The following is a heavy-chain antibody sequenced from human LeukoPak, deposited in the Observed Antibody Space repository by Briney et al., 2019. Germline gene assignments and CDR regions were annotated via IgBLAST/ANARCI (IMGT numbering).Heavy chain of an antibody. J-gene: IGHJ4*02. CDR2: MNPNSGNT. V-gene: IGHV1-8*03. CDR3: ARVRYCSGGSCSDDFDY. D-gene: IGHD2-15*01. Sequence: ASVKVSCKASGYTFTSYDINWVRQATGQGLEWMGWMNPNSGNTGYAQKFQGRVTITRNTSISTAYMELSSLRSEDTAVYYCARVRYCSGGSCSDDFDYWGQGTLVTVSS. CDR1: GYTFTSYD.